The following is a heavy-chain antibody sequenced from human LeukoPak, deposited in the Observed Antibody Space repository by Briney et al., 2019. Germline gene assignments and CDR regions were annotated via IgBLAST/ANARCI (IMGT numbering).Heavy chain of an antibody. CDR2: IGSSGTTM. CDR1: GFTFSSYE. D-gene: IGHD6-19*01. Sequence: GGSLRLSCGVSGFTFSSYEMNWVRQAPGKGLERVSYIGSSGTTMYYADSVMGRFTISRDNAKNSLFLQMNSLRAEDTAIYYCAREAVGDAFDMWGQGTMVTVSS. V-gene: IGHV3-48*03. J-gene: IGHJ3*02. CDR3: AREAVGDAFDM.